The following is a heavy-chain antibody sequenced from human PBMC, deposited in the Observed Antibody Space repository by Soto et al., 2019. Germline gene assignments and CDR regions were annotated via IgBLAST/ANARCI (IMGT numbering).Heavy chain of an antibody. D-gene: IGHD3-22*01. CDR3: ARSRRTDSKGYYGMDV. CDR2: ISAYNGNT. CDR1: GYTFTSYG. Sequence: VASVKVSCKASGYTFTSYGISWVRQAPGQGLEWMGWISAYNGNTNYAQKLQGRVTMTTDTSTSTAYMELRSLRSDDTAVYYCARSRRTDSKGYYGMDVWGQGTTVTVSS. J-gene: IGHJ6*02. V-gene: IGHV1-18*01.